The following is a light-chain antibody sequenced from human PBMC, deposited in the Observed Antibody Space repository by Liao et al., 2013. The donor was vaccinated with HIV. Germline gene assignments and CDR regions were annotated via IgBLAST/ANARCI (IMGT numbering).Light chain of an antibody. V-gene: IGLV3-21*01. J-gene: IGLJ1*01. Sequence: SYELTQPPSVSVAPGKTARITCGGNNIGSKSVHWYQQKPGQAPVLVMYYDSGRPSGIPERFSASKSGNTATLTISGTQAMDEGDYYCQAWDRSIGYVFGSGTKVAVL. CDR3: QAWDRSIGYV. CDR1: NIGSKS. CDR2: YDS.